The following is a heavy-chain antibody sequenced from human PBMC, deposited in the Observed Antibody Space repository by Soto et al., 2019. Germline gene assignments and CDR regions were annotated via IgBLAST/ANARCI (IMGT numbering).Heavy chain of an antibody. Sequence: SETLSLTCTVSGGSISSYYWSWIRQPPGKGLEWIGYIYYSGSTNYNPSLKSRATISVDTPKNQFSLKLSSVTAAATAEYYGAGYYGDYSDYWGQGTQVSVSS. CDR3: AGYYGDYSDY. CDR1: GGSISSYY. V-gene: IGHV4-59*08. D-gene: IGHD4-17*01. CDR2: IYYSGST. J-gene: IGHJ4*02.